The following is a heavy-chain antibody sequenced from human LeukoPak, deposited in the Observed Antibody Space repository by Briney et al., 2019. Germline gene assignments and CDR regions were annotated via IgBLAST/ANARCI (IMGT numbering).Heavy chain of an antibody. Sequence: GASVKVSCKASGYTFTGYYMHWVRQAPGRGLEWMGGINPNSGGTNYAQKFPGRVTMTRDTSTTTVYMELSSQRSEDTAVYYCAGTPYFSSGWSFDYWGQGTLVTVSS. J-gene: IGHJ4*02. D-gene: IGHD6-19*01. CDR1: GYTFTGYY. V-gene: IGHV1-2*02. CDR3: AGTPYFSSGWSFDY. CDR2: INPNSGGT.